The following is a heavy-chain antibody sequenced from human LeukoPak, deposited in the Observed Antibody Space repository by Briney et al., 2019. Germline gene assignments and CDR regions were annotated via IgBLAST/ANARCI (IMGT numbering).Heavy chain of an antibody. J-gene: IGHJ5*02. CDR3: ARKTTVTTGFDP. CDR2: INHSGST. CDR1: GGSFSGYY. V-gene: IGHV4-34*01. Sequence: KPSETLSLTCAVYGGSFSGYYWSWIRQPPGKGLEWIGEINHSGSTNYNPSLKSRVTISVDTSKNQFSLKLSSVTAADTAVYYCARKTTVTTGFDPWGQGTLVTVSS. D-gene: IGHD4-17*01.